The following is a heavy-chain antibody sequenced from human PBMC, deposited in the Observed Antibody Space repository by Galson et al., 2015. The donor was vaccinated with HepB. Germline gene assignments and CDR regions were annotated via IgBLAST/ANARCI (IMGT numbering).Heavy chain of an antibody. Sequence: SLRLSCAASEFTFSSYWMNWVRQAPGKGLEWVANINPDGSEKYYVASLKGRFTISRDNAKNSLYLQMDSLRAEDTAVYYCARRISLVRGIITKPDYYSGMDVWGQGTTVTVAS. V-gene: IGHV3-7*03. D-gene: IGHD3-10*01. J-gene: IGHJ6*02. CDR1: EFTFSSYW. CDR2: INPDGSEK. CDR3: ARRISLVRGIITKPDYYSGMDV.